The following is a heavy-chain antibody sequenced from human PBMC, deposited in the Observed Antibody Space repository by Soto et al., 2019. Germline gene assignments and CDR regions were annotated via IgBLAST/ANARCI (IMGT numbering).Heavy chain of an antibody. CDR2: IYYSGST. D-gene: IGHD2-2*01. CDR1: GGSISSSSYY. V-gene: IGHV4-39*01. CDR3: ARLWNCSSTSCSGGEFDY. Sequence: SETLSLTCTVSGGSISSSSYYWGWIRQPPGKGLEWIGSIYYSGSTYYNPSLKSRVTISVDTSKNQFSLKLSSVTAADTAVYYCARLWNCSSTSCSGGEFDYWGQGTLVTVSS. J-gene: IGHJ4*02.